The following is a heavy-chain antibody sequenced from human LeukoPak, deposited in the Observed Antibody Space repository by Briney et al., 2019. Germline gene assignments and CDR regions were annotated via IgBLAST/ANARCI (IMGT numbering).Heavy chain of an antibody. V-gene: IGHV3-13*01. CDR2: IGTAGDT. Sequence: PGGSLRLSCAASGFTFSSYDMHWVRQATGKGLEWVSAIGTAGDTYYPGSVKGRFTISRENAKNSLYLQMNSLRAGDTAVYYCARGSRDDYGGYAPEFDYWGQGTLVTVSS. CDR1: GFTFSSYD. J-gene: IGHJ4*02. D-gene: IGHD4-17*01. CDR3: ARGSRDDYGGYAPEFDY.